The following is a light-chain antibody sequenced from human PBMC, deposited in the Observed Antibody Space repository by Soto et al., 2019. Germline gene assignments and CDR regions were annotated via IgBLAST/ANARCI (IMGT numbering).Light chain of an antibody. CDR3: HQFGYSPRT. CDR1: QTINNRY. Sequence: EIVLTQSPGTLSLSPGERAILSCRASQTINNRYLAWYQQMPGRAPRLLIFATSRRATDIPDRFSGSGSGTDFTLAIRRLEPEDFAVYYCHQFGYSPRTFGQGTKVE. CDR2: ATS. J-gene: IGKJ1*01. V-gene: IGKV3-20*01.